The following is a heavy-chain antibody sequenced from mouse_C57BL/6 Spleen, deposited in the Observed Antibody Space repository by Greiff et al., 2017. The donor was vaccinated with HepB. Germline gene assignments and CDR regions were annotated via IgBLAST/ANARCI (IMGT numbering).Heavy chain of an antibody. CDR2: IWRGGST. V-gene: IGHV2-5*01. Sequence: VQGVESGPGLVQPSQSLSITCTVSGFSLTSYGVHWVRQSPGKGLEWLGVIWRGGSTDYNAAFMSRLSITKDNSKSQVFFKMNSLQADDTAIYYCAKKDPFITSVFDYWGQGTTLTVSS. J-gene: IGHJ2*01. CDR1: GFSLTSYG. CDR3: AKKDPFITSVFDY. D-gene: IGHD1-1*01.